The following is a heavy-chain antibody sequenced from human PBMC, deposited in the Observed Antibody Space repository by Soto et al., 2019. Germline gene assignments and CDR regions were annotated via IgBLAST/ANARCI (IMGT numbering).Heavy chain of an antibody. Sequence: QVQLQESGPGLVKPSGTLSLTCAVSGGSISSSNWWSWVRQPPGKGLEWIGEIYHSGSTNYNPSLKSRDTISVDKSKDQFSLKLSSVIAAATAVYYCARVSGSYYYGMDVWGQGTTVTVSS. V-gene: IGHV4-4*02. D-gene: IGHD1-26*01. CDR1: GGSISSSNW. J-gene: IGHJ6*02. CDR2: IYHSGST. CDR3: ARVSGSYYYGMDV.